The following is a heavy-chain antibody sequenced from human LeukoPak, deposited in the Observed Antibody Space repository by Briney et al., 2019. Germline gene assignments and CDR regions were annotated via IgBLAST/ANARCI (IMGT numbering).Heavy chain of an antibody. D-gene: IGHD1-26*01. J-gene: IGHJ4*02. CDR2: ISSSSSYI. V-gene: IGHV3-21*01. CDR1: GFTFSSYS. Sequence: GGSLRLSCAASGFTFSSYSMNWVRQAPGKGLEWVSSISSSSSYIYYADSVKGRFTISRDNAKNSLYLQMNSLRAEDTAVYYCARVWEPGLYFDYWGQGTLVTVSS. CDR3: ARVWEPGLYFDY.